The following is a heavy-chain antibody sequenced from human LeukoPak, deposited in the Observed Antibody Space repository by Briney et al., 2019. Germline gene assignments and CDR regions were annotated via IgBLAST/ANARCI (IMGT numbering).Heavy chain of an antibody. CDR3: ARGRVSSSTWYSTYYYFFYMDF. CDR2: IYHSGST. CDR1: GGSVSSSNW. D-gene: IGHD4-11*01. V-gene: IGHV4-4*02. J-gene: IGHJ6*03. Sequence: SGTLSLTCAVSGGSVSSSNWWSWVRQPPGKGLEWIGEIYHSGSTNYNPSLKSRVTISVDTSKNQFSLKLSSVTAADTAVYFCARGRVSSSTWYSTYYYFFYMDFWGKGTTVTVSS.